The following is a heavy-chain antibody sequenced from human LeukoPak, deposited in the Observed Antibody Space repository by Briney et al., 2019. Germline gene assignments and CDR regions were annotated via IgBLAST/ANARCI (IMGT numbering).Heavy chain of an antibody. D-gene: IGHD3-9*01. Sequence: GGSQGLSCAASGFIFSNYNMNWVRQAPGKGLEWVSHISSSSSTIYYADSVKGRFTISRDNAKNSLYLQMNNLRDEDTAVYYCAREILSGYSDYWGQGTLVTVSS. CDR3: AREILSGYSDY. CDR2: ISSSSSTI. J-gene: IGHJ4*02. V-gene: IGHV3-48*02. CDR1: GFIFSNYN.